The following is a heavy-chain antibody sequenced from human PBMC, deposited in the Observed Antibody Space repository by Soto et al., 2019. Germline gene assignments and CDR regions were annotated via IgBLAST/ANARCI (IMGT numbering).Heavy chain of an antibody. CDR1: GYTFTSYY. CDR3: ARDSAIKTLRYCMDV. J-gene: IGHJ6*02. CDR2: INPSGGST. Sequence: ASVKVSCKASGYTFTSYYMHWVRQAPGQGLEWMGIINPSGGSTSYAQKFQGSVTMTSDTSTSTVYMELSSPRSKDTAVYYCARDSAIKTLRYCMDVWGQGTTVTVSS. V-gene: IGHV1-46*01.